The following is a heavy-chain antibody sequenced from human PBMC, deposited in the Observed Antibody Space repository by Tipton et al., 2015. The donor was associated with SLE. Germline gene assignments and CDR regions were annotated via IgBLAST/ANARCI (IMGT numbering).Heavy chain of an antibody. Sequence: QSGPEVKRPGASVKVSCKATGYTYTRYGITWVRQAPGQGLEWMGWINANNGKTSFAQRLQGRVTLTTDTSTSTAYVELRSLRSDDTGVYYCVRVSGRGPTYDNSGPDYWGQGTLVTVSS. J-gene: IGHJ4*02. CDR3: VRVSGRGPTYDNSGPDY. CDR1: GYTYTRYG. D-gene: IGHD3-22*01. CDR2: INANNGKT. V-gene: IGHV1-18*01.